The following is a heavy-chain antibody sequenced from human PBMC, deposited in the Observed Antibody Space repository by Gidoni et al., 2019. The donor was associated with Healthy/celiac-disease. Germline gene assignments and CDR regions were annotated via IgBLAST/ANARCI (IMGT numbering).Heavy chain of an antibody. V-gene: IGHV3-21*01. J-gene: IGHJ1*01. CDR1: GFTFSSYS. CDR2: ISSSSSYI. Sequence: EVQLVESGGGLVKPGGSLSLSCAASGFTFSSYSRNWVRQAPGKGLEWVSSISSSSSYIYYADSVKGRFTISRDNAKNSLYLQMNSLRAEDTAVYYCARDLSHNIVVVTAIEYFQHWGQGTLVTVSS. CDR3: ARDLSHNIVVVTAIEYFQH. D-gene: IGHD2-21*02.